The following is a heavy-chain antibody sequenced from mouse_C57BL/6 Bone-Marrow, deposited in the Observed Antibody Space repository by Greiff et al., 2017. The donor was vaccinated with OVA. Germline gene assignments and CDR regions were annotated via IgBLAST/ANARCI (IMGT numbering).Heavy chain of an antibody. D-gene: IGHD2-2*01. CDR1: GYAFSSYW. V-gene: IGHV1-80*01. J-gene: IGHJ1*03. Sequence: VKLKESGAELVKPGASVKISCKASGYAFSSYWMNWVKQRPGKGLEWIGQIYPGDGDTNYNGKFKGKATLTADKSSSTAYMQLSSLTSEDSAVYFCARWFGRYFDVWGTGTTVTVSS. CDR3: ARWFGRYFDV. CDR2: IYPGDGDT.